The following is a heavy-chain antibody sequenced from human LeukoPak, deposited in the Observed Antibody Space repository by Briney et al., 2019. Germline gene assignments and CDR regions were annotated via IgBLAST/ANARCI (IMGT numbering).Heavy chain of an antibody. D-gene: IGHD3-22*01. V-gene: IGHV4-39*07. J-gene: IGHJ4*02. CDR1: GGSISSGNFY. Sequence: PSEPLSLTCTVSGGSISSGNFYGGWIRQPPGKGLEWIGSIYDGVRTYYNPSLKSRVTISVDTSKNQFSLRLSSVTAADTAVYYCATDYYENSAYGSFDYWGQGTLVSVSS. CDR2: IYDGVRT. CDR3: ATDYYENSAYGSFDY.